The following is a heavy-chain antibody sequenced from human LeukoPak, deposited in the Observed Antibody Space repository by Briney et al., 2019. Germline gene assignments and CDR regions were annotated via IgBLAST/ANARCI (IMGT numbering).Heavy chain of an antibody. V-gene: IGHV1-46*03. J-gene: IGHJ4*02. CDR1: GYSFTNYY. CDR2: INTSGGST. D-gene: IGHD1-26*01. Sequence: ASVKVSCKASGYSFTNYYIHWVRQAPGQGLEWMGIINTSGGSTSYAQKFQGRVTMTRDTSTSTVYMEVSSLRSEDTAVYYCTRDIEATVGAGVFDYWGQGTLVTVSS. CDR3: TRDIEATVGAGVFDY.